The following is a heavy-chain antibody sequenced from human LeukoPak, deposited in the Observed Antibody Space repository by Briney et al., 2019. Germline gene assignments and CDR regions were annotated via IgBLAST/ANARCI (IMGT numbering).Heavy chain of an antibody. CDR1: GFAFSSYW. CDR2: INTEGSST. J-gene: IGHJ5*02. D-gene: IGHD6-25*01. CDR3: TRDNGGVDI. Sequence: GGSLRLSCAASGFAFSSYWMHWVRQTPGEGLAWVAHINTEGSSTNYADSVKGRFTISRDNARNTVYLQMSSLRAEDTAIYYCTRDNGGVDIWGQGTLVTVSP. V-gene: IGHV3-74*01.